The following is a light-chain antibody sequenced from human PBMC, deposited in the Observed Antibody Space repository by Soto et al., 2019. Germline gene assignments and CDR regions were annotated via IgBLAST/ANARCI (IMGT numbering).Light chain of an antibody. CDR2: EVS. CDR3: SSYANNNNFKFV. Sequence: QSALTQPASVSGSPGQSITISCSGASSDIGPYDYVSWYQHHPGRAPKLLIYEVSNRPSGVSHRFSGSKSGTTASLTISGLQAEDEGDYYCSSYANNNNFKFVLGTGNKVTVL. J-gene: IGLJ1*01. V-gene: IGLV2-14*01. CDR1: SSDIGPYDY.